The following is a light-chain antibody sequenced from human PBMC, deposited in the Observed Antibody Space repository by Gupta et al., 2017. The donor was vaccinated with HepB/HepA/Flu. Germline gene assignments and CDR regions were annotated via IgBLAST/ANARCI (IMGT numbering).Light chain of an antibody. Sequence: DIQLTQSPSSLSASVGDRVTITCRASQGMRNDLAWYQQKPEKAPKRLIYAASNLESGVPSRFSGSGSGTEFTLTISSLQPEDFATYYCRQGNTYPRTFGQGTKVEIE. V-gene: IGKV1-17*01. CDR3: RQGNTYPRT. CDR2: AAS. J-gene: IGKJ1*01. CDR1: QGMRND.